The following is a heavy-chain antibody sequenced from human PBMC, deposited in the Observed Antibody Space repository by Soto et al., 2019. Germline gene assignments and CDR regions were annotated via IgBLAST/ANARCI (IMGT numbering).Heavy chain of an antibody. V-gene: IGHV3-11*06. CDR2: ISPGSRYP. J-gene: IGHJ5*02. D-gene: IGHD2-15*01. Sequence: GGSLRLSCAVSGFTFGDSYMSWIRQAPGKGLEWLSYISPGSRYPAYADSVKGRFTISRDNATRSLYLQMMSLTAEDTAIYYCVRGGGGGLFDPWGQGTMVTVSS. CDR3: VRGGGGGLFDP. CDR1: GFTFGDSY.